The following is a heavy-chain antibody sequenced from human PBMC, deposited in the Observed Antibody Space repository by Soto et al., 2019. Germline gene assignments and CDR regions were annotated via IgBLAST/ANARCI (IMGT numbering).Heavy chain of an antibody. CDR3: AKSYTSGLCGMDV. CDR1: GFTFHNYA. V-gene: IGHV3-9*01. J-gene: IGHJ6*02. Sequence: GGSLRLSCAASGFTFHNYAMHWVRQAPGKGLEWVSGISWNSGNIGYADSVKGRFTISRDNAKNSLYLQMNSLRAEDTALYYCAKSYTSGLCGMDVWGQGTAVTVSS. CDR2: ISWNSGNI. D-gene: IGHD6-25*01.